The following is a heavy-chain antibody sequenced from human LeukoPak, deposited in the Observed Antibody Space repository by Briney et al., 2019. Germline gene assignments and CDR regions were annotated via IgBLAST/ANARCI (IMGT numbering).Heavy chain of an antibody. CDR3: ARGFRNGPFDC. V-gene: IGHV3-20*04. J-gene: IGHJ4*02. D-gene: IGHD2-8*01. CDR1: GFTFKDYG. CDR2: INRNGGST. Sequence: PGGSLRLSCAATGFTFKDYGMSWVRQPPGKGLEWVSGINRNGGSTDYADSVKGRFTISRDNAKNSHFLQMNSLRVEDTALYYCARGFRNGPFDCWGQGTLVTVSS.